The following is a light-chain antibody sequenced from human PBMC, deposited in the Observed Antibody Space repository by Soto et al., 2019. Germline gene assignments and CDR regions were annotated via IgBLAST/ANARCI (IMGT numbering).Light chain of an antibody. CDR3: SSWTSGATYV. V-gene: IGLV2-14*03. CDR1: SSDVGAYNY. Sequence: QSALTQPASVSGSPGQSITISCAGTSSDVGAYNYVSWYQHHPGKAPKLMIYDVNNRPSGDSNRFSGSKSGNTASLTISGLQAEDEAEYYCSSWTSGATYVFGSGTKVTVL. CDR2: DVN. J-gene: IGLJ1*01.